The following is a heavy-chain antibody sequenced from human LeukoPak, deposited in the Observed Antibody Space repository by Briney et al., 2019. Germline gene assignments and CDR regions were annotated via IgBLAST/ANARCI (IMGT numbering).Heavy chain of an antibody. D-gene: IGHD3-3*01. CDR2: ISSSGSTI. J-gene: IGHJ6*02. CDR3: ASGVLRFLEWLPTYYYGMDV. Sequence: GGPLRLSCAASGFTFSDYYMSWIRQAPGKGLEWVSYISSSGSTIYYADSVKGRFTISRDNAKNSLYLQMNSLRAEDTAVYYCASGVLRFLEWLPTYYYGMDVWGQGTTVTVSS. V-gene: IGHV3-11*01. CDR1: GFTFSDYY.